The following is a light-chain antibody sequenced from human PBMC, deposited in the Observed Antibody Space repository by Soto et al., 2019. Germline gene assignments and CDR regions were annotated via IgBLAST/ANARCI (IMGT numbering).Light chain of an antibody. CDR2: EDN. CDR3: QSYDSSNQV. V-gene: IGLV6-57*01. J-gene: IGLJ3*02. Sequence: NFMLTHPHSVSESPGKTVTISCTRSSGSIASNYVQWYQQRPGSSPTTVIYEDNQRPSGVPDRFSGSIDSSSNSASLPISGLKTEDEADYYCQSYDSSNQVFGGGTKVTVL. CDR1: SGSIASNY.